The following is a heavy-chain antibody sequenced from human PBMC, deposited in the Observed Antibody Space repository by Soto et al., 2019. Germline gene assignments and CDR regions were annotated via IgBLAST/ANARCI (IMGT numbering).Heavy chain of an antibody. D-gene: IGHD4-17*01. V-gene: IGHV4-39*01. J-gene: IGHJ3*02. CDR1: GGSISSSSYY. CDR2: IYYSGST. CDR3: VRLGYDYGDYAFAFDI. Sequence: SETLSLTCTVSGGSISSSSYYWGWIRQPPGKGLEWIGSIYYSGSTYYNPSLKSRVTISVDTSKNQFSLKLSSVTAADTAVYYCVRLGYDYGDYAFAFDIWGQGTMVTVSS.